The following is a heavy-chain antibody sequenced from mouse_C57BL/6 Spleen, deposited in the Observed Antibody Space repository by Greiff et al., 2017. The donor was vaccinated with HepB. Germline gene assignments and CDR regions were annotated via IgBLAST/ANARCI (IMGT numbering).Heavy chain of an antibody. Sequence: EVQGVESGGDLVKPGGSLKLSCAASGFTFSSYGMSWVRQSPEKGLEWVATISSDGSYTYYPDSVKGRFTISRDNAKNTLYLQMSSLKSEDTAMYYCARDDSTYAAMDYWGQGTTVTVSS. D-gene: IGHD6-5*01. CDR2: ISSDGSYT. V-gene: IGHV5-6*01. CDR3: ARDDSTYAAMDY. J-gene: IGHJ4*01. CDR1: GFTFSSYG.